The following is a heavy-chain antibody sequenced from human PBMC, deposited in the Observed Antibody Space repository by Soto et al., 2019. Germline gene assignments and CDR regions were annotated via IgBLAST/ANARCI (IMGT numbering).Heavy chain of an antibody. J-gene: IGHJ3*02. Sequence: PSETLSLTCAVYGGSFSGYYWSWIRQPPGKGLEWIGEINHSGSTNYNPSLKSRVTISVDTSKNQFSLKLSSVTAADTAVYYCARDGGLYYYDSSGYPKDAFDIWGQGTMVTVSS. CDR1: GGSFSGYY. D-gene: IGHD3-22*01. V-gene: IGHV4-34*01. CDR2: INHSGST. CDR3: ARDGGLYYYDSSGYPKDAFDI.